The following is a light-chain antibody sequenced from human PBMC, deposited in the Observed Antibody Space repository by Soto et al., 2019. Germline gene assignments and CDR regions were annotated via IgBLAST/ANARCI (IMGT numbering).Light chain of an antibody. CDR1: QGIRNY. V-gene: IGKV1-33*01. Sequence: DIQMTQSPSSLSASVGDRVTITCQASQGIRNYLNWYQQKPGSPLKLLTFDASNLDTGVPSRFRGSGSGTDFTVSISDLQPEDFATYYCLQYESLPYAFGQGTSLEI. CDR2: DAS. CDR3: LQYESLPYA. J-gene: IGKJ2*01.